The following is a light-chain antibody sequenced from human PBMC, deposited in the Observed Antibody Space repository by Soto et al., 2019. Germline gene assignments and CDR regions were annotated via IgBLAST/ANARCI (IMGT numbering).Light chain of an antibody. CDR1: YSDVGGSNY. CDR2: EVI. CDR3: SSNVVGTNLKI. Sequence: QSALTQPPSASGSPGQSVTISCTGTYSDVGGSNYVSWYQQNPGKAPKLVIYEVIQRPSGVPDRFSGSRSGNTASLTVSRLQAEDEADYYCSSNVVGTNLKIFGGGTKLTVL. V-gene: IGLV2-8*01. J-gene: IGLJ2*01.